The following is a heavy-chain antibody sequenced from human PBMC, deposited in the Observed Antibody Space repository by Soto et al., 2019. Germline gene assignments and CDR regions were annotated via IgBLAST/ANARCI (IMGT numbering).Heavy chain of an antibody. V-gene: IGHV4-59*08. Sequence: QVQLQQSGPRLVKPSETLSLTCTVSSGPDRSHNWGWIRQPPGRGLAWIGYVYYTGDPAYTPSLRGRVTISADTSTNDISLTLNSVTAADTAVYYCVRQGIDYLHGLVDVWGQGTTVSVSS. D-gene: IGHD4-17*01. CDR3: VRQGIDYLHGLVDV. CDR1: SGPDRSHN. CDR2: VYYTGDP. J-gene: IGHJ6*02.